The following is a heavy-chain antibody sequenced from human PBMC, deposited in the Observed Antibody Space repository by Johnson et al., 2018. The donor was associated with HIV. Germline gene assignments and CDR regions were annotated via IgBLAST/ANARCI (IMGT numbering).Heavy chain of an antibody. J-gene: IGHJ3*02. D-gene: IGHD2-21*01. CDR3: ARGGPFHAFDI. CDR1: GFTFTKYW. CDR2: VNNDGGDT. Sequence: VQLVESGGGFIQPGGSLRLSCAVSGFTFTKYWMHWVRQAPGKGLVWVSRVNNDGGDTIYADSVKGRFTISRDNAKNTMFLQMNSLRAEDTAMYFCARGGPFHAFDIWGQGTMVTVSS. V-gene: IGHV3-74*02.